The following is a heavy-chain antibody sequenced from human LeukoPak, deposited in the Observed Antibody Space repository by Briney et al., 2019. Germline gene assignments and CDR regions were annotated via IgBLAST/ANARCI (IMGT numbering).Heavy chain of an antibody. D-gene: IGHD6-13*01. V-gene: IGHV3-7*01. CDR3: ALQEVAAAANFDY. CDR1: GFTFSSYW. J-gene: IGHJ4*02. CDR2: IKQDGSEK. Sequence: GGSLTLSCAASGFTFSSYWKSWVRQAPGKGLEWVTNIKQDGSEKYYVDSVKGRFTISRDNAKNSLYLQMNSLRADDTAVYYCALQEVAAAANFDYWGQGTLVTVSS.